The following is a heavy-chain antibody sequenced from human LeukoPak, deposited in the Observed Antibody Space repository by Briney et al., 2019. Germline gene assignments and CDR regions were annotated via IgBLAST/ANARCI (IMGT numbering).Heavy chain of an antibody. CDR1: GFTFSNYA. J-gene: IGHJ4*02. CDR2: ISDGGYAT. D-gene: IGHD3-10*01. V-gene: IGHV3-23*01. Sequence: PGGSLRLSCAASGFTFSNYAMSWVRQAPGKGLEGVSAISDGGYATFYADSVKGRFTISRDNSKNTLYLQMNSLRAEDTAIYYCAKGIYLVPIDYWGQGTLVTVSS. CDR3: AKGIYLVPIDY.